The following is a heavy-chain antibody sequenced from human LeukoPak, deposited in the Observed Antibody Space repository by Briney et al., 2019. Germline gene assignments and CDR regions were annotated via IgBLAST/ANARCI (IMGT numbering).Heavy chain of an antibody. CDR1: GFTFSRDW. CDR2: INSDGSTT. D-gene: IGHD1-26*01. V-gene: IGHV3-74*01. CDR3: ARALGSSSDY. Sequence: GRSLRLSCAASGFTFSRDWMHWVRQAPGKGLVWVSRINSDGSTTNYADSVKGRFSISRDNAKKTLYLQMSSLRAEDPAVYYGARALGSSSDYWGQGTLVTVSS. J-gene: IGHJ4*02.